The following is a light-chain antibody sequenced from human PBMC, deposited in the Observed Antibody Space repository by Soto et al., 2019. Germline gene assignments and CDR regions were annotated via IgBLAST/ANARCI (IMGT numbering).Light chain of an antibody. J-gene: IGKJ4*01. CDR1: QALSNY. CDR3: QQLSRYPLT. V-gene: IGKV1-9*01. Sequence: DIQLTQSPSVLSASVGDTVTITCRASQALSNYLAWYQRKPGKAPGLLIYSASTLQSGVPSRFSGSGSETEFSLTIRALQPEDFATYYCQQLSRYPLTVGGGTKVDIK. CDR2: SAS.